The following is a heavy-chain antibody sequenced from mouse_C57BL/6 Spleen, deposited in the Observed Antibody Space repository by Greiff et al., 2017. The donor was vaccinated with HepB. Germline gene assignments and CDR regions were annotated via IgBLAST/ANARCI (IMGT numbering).Heavy chain of an antibody. CDR2: IYPGSGNT. D-gene: IGHD1-2*01. V-gene: IGHV1-81*01. CDR1: GYTFTSYG. CDR3: ARSITTPRDFDV. J-gene: IGHJ1*03. Sequence: QVQLQQSGAELARPGASVKLSCKASGYTFTSYGISWVKQRTGQGLEWIGEIYPGSGNTYYNEKFKGKATLTADKSSSTAYMELRSLTSEDSAVYVCARSITTPRDFDVWGTGTTVTVSS.